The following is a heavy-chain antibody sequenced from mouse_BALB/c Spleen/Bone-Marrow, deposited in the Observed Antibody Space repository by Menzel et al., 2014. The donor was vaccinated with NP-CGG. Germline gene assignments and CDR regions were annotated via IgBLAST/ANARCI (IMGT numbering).Heavy chain of an antibody. CDR3: ASTITTVVAEDAMDY. Sequence: EVKVVESGGDLVKPEGSLKLSCAASGFTFSSYGMSWVRQTPDKRLEWVATISSGGSYTYYPDSVKGRFTISRDNAKNTLYLQMSSLKSEDTAMYYCASTITTVVAEDAMDYWGQGTSVTVSS. CDR2: ISSGGSYT. V-gene: IGHV5-6*01. D-gene: IGHD1-1*01. CDR1: GFTFSSYG. J-gene: IGHJ4*01.